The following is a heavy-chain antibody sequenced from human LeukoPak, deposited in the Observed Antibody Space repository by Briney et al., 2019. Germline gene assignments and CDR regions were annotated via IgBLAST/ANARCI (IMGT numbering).Heavy chain of an antibody. CDR1: GFTFDDYG. D-gene: IGHD2-15*01. J-gene: IGHJ4*02. CDR3: ARVMCSGGSCYYFDY. Sequence: GGSLRLSCAASGFTFDDYGMSWVRQAPGKGLEWVSGINWNGGSTGYADSVKGRFTISRDNAKNSLYLQMNSLRAEDTALYYCARVMCSGGSCYYFDYWGQGTLVTVSS. V-gene: IGHV3-20*04. CDR2: INWNGGST.